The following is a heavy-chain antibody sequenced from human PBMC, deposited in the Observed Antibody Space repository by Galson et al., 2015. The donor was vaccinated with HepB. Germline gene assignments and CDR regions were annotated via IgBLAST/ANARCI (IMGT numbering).Heavy chain of an antibody. D-gene: IGHD2-2*01. Sequence: SVKVSCKASGYTFTGYYMHWVRQAPGQGLEWMGWINPNSGGTNYAQKFQGRVTMTRDTSISTAYMELSRLRSDDTAVYYCARGRGYCSSSGCSYYYMDVWGKGTTVTVSS. J-gene: IGHJ6*03. CDR2: INPNSGGT. CDR3: ARGRGYCSSSGCSYYYMDV. CDR1: GYTFTGYY. V-gene: IGHV1-2*02.